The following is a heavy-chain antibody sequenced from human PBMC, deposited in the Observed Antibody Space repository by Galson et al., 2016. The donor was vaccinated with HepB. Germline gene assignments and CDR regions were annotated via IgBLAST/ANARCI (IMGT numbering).Heavy chain of an antibody. J-gene: IGHJ6*02. CDR2: ISAYNGNT. CDR1: GYTFTSYG. Sequence: SVKVSCKTSGYTFTSYGISWVRQAPGQGLEWMGWISAYNGNTNYAQKLQGRVTMTTDTSTSTAYMELRSLRSDDTAVYYCARDRHQYSSGWYVGGMDVWGQWPTVTVSS. V-gene: IGHV1-18*01. CDR3: ARDRHQYSSGWYVGGMDV. D-gene: IGHD6-19*01.